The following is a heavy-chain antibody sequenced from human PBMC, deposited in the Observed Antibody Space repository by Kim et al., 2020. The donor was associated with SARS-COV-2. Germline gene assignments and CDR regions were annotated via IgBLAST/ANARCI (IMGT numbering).Heavy chain of an antibody. J-gene: IGHJ4*02. D-gene: IGHD3-16*01. Sequence: TRYAQKFWGRVTVTRDTSTSTLYMKLTSLRSEDTAVYYCAREGESLKHFDYWGQGTLVTVSS. CDR2: T. V-gene: IGHV1-46*01. CDR3: AREGESLKHFDY.